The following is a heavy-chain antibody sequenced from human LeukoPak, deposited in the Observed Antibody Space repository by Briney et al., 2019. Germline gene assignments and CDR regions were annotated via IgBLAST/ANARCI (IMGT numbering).Heavy chain of an antibody. D-gene: IGHD6-19*01. CDR2: IYYSGST. J-gene: IGHJ4*02. CDR3: ARTGYSSGWYPFDY. Sequence: TSETLSLTCTVSGGSISSYYWSWIRQPPGKGLEWIGYIYYSGSTNYNPSLKSRVTISVDTSKNQFSLKLSSVAAADTAVYYCARTGYSSGWYPFDYWGQGTLVTVSS. V-gene: IGHV4-59*08. CDR1: GGSISSYY.